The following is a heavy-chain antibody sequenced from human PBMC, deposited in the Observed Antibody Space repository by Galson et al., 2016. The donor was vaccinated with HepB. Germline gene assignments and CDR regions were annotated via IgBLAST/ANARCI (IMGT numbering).Heavy chain of an antibody. CDR1: GFTFNNYA. CDR2: ITDSGGIT. CDR3: GKDGGAPRD. D-gene: IGHD2-15*01. J-gene: IGHJ4*02. Sequence: SLRLSCAASGFTFNNYAMTWVRQAPGKGLEWVAGITDSGGITSHADSVKGRFTISRDNSKNTVYLQMNSLRAEDTAVYFSGKDGGAPRDWGQGTLVTVSS. V-gene: IGHV3-23*01.